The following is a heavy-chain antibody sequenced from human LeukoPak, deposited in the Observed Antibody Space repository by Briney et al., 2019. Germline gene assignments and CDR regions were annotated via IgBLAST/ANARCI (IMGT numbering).Heavy chain of an antibody. D-gene: IGHD4-23*01. CDR1: GGSISSGDYY. Sequence: PSETLSLTCTVSGGSISSGDYYWSWIRQPPGKGLVWIGYIYYSGSTYYNPSLKSRVTISVDTSKNQFSLKLSSVTAADTAVYYCAREGYGGDSGLDSWGQGTLVTVSS. CDR3: AREGYGGDSGLDS. V-gene: IGHV4-30-4*08. CDR2: IYYSGST. J-gene: IGHJ4*02.